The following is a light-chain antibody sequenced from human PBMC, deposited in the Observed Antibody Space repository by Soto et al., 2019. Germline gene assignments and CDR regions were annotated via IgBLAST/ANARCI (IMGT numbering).Light chain of an antibody. Sequence: EIVLAQSPGTLSLSPGERATLSCRASQSIRSSYLAWYQQKPGQAPRLLIYGAFSRAAAIPDRFSGTESGTDFTLTISRLEPEDYAMYYCHQYGTSLWTFGQGTKLEIK. V-gene: IGKV3-20*01. J-gene: IGKJ2*01. CDR2: GAF. CDR1: QSIRSSY. CDR3: HQYGTSLWT.